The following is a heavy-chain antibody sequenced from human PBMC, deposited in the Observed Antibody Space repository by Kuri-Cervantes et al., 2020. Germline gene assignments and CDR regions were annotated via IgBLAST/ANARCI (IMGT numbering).Heavy chain of an antibody. Sequence: GGSLRLSCAASGFTFSSCGMHWVRQAPGKGLEWVAVISYDGSNKYYADSVKGRFTISRDNSKNTLYLQMNSLRAEDTAVYYCAKSPRRWGQGTLVTVSS. J-gene: IGHJ4*02. V-gene: IGHV3-30*18. CDR3: AKSPRR. CDR1: GFTFSSCG. CDR2: ISYDGSNK.